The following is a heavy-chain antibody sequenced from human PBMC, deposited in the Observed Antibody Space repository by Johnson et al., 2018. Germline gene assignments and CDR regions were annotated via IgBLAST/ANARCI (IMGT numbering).Heavy chain of an antibody. Sequence: VQLVESGGGLVQSGGSLRLSCAASGFTSSSYGMRWVRQAPGKGLQWVSGIRASGVTTYYADSVKGRFTISRDNSKNTVHLQMNSLRAEDTAVYYCASLIDWNPRGHYYYYMDVWGKGTTVTVSS. J-gene: IGHJ6*03. CDR2: IRASGVTT. V-gene: IGHV3-23*04. CDR1: GFTSSSYG. D-gene: IGHD1-1*01. CDR3: ASLIDWNPRGHYYYYMDV.